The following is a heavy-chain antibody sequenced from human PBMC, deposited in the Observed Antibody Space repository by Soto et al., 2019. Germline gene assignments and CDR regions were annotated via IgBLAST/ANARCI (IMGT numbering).Heavy chain of an antibody. Sequence: KTSETLSLTCAVYGGSFSGYYWSWIRQPPGKGLEWIGEINHSGSTNYNPSLKSRVTISVDTSKNQFSLKLSSVTAADTAVYYCARDIAAGGGYWGQGTLVTVSS. CDR3: ARDIAAGGGY. D-gene: IGHD6-13*01. CDR2: INHSGST. CDR1: GGSFSGYY. J-gene: IGHJ4*02. V-gene: IGHV4-34*01.